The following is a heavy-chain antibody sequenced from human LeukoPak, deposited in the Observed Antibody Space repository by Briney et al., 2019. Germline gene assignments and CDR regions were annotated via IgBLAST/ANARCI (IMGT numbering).Heavy chain of an antibody. D-gene: IGHD3-22*01. CDR3: ARADSSGYSLDENFDY. V-gene: IGHV1-69*04. CDR1: GGTLSSYA. J-gene: IGHJ4*02. CDR2: IIPIFAIV. Sequence: AASVKVSCKASGGTLSSYALNWVRQAPGQGLEWIGRIIPIFAIVNYAQNLQGRVTITADKSTNTAYMELSSLRFEDTAFYYCARADSSGYSLDENFDYWGQGTLVTVSS.